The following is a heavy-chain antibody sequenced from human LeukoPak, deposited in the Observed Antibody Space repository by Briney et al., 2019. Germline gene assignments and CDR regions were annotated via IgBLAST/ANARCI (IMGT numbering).Heavy chain of an antibody. J-gene: IGHJ4*02. CDR3: ASEHYYDSSGLYYFDY. CDR2: INHSGST. V-gene: IGHV4-34*01. Sequence: SVTLSLTCAVYGGSFSGYYWSWIRQPPGKGLEWIGEINHSGSTNYNPSLKSRVTISVDTSKNQFSLKLSSVTAADTAVYYCASEHYYDSSGLYYFDYWGQGTLVTVSS. D-gene: IGHD3-22*01. CDR1: GGSFSGYY.